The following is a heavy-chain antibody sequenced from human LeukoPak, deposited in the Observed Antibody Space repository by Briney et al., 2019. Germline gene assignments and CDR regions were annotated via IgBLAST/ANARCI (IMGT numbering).Heavy chain of an antibody. Sequence: ASVKVSCKASGGTFSSYAISWVRQAPGQGLEWMGGIIPIFGTANYAQKFQGRVTITADKSTSIAYMELSSLRSEDTAVYYCARVGSGYSGYELVDYWGQGTLVTVSS. CDR2: IIPIFGTA. V-gene: IGHV1-69*06. CDR3: ARVGSGYSGYELVDY. J-gene: IGHJ4*02. D-gene: IGHD5-12*01. CDR1: GGTFSSYA.